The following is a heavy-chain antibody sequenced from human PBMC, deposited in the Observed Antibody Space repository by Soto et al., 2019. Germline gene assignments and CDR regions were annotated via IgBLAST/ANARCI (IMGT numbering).Heavy chain of an antibody. CDR2: IIPIPGIA. J-gene: IGHJ2*01. Sequence: QVQLVQSGAEVKKPGSSVKVSCKASGGTFSSYTISWVRQAPGQGLEWMGRIIPIPGIANYAPKFQGRVTITADQSTSTAYMELSSLRSEDTAVYYCAFSGIVATSYWYFDLWGRGTLVTVAS. CDR3: AFSGIVATSYWYFDL. D-gene: IGHD5-12*01. V-gene: IGHV1-69*02. CDR1: GGTFSSYT.